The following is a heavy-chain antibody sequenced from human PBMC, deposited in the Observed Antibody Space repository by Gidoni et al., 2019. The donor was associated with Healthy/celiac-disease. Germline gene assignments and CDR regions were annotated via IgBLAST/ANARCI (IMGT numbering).Heavy chain of an antibody. D-gene: IGHD1-26*01. CDR3: ARDLPSIVGATLCGMDV. Sequence: QVQLVQSGAEVKKPGASVKVSCKASGYTFTSYYMHWVRQAPGQGLEWMGIINPSGGSTSYAQKFQGRVTMTRDTSTSTVYMELSSLRSEDTAVYYCARDLPSIVGATLCGMDVWGQGTTVTVSS. CDR1: GYTFTSYY. J-gene: IGHJ6*02. CDR2: INPSGGST. V-gene: IGHV1-46*01.